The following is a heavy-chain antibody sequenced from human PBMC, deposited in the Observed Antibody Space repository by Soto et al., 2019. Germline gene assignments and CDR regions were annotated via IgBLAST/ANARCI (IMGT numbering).Heavy chain of an antibody. CDR2: INVGNGNT. V-gene: IGHV1-3*01. Sequence: QVHLVQSGAEVKKPGASVKVSCKASGYTFTSYTIHWVCQAPGQRLEWMGWINVGNGNTKFSENFQDRVTITRDTSASTAYMELSSLRSEDTAVYYCARDRYYGSGTYNYFDYWGQGTLVTVSS. CDR3: ARDRYYGSGTYNYFDY. J-gene: IGHJ4*02. CDR1: GYTFTSYT. D-gene: IGHD3-10*01.